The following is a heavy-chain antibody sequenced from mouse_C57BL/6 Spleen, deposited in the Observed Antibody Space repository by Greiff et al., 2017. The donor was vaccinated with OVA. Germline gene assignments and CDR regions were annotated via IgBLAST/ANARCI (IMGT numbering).Heavy chain of an antibody. J-gene: IGHJ2*01. CDR2: ISYDGSN. CDR1: GYSITSGYY. CDR3: ARGADFDY. V-gene: IGHV3-6*01. Sequence: EVQLQQSGPGLLKPSQSLSLTCSVTGYSITSGYYWNWIRQFPGNKLEWMGYISYDGSNNYNPSLKNRISITRDTSKNQFFLKLNSVTTEDTATYYCARGADFDYWGQGTTLTVSS. D-gene: IGHD6-1*01.